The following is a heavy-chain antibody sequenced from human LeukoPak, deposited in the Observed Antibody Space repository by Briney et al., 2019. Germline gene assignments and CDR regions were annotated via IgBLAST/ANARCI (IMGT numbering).Heavy chain of an antibody. D-gene: IGHD3-10*01. V-gene: IGHV3-48*01. CDR2: IGTSSTTI. Sequence: GGSLRLSCAASGFTFSSYTMNWVRQPPGKGLEWVSNIGTSSTTIYYADSVKGRFTISRDNAKNSLYLQMNRLRADDTAVSYCARFAAGGYMDVWGKGTTVTVSS. CDR3: ARFAAGGYMDV. CDR1: GFTFSSYT. J-gene: IGHJ6*03.